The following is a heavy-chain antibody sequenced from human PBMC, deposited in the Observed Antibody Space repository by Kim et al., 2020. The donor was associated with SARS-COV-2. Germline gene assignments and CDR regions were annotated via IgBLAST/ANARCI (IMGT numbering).Heavy chain of an antibody. D-gene: IGHD5-12*01. V-gene: IGHV3-9*01. CDR3: AKDVASGYEPAFGV. Sequence: GGSLRHSCAASGFTFDGYAMHWVRQAPGKGLEWVSAISWNGGSIYYADSVKGRFTISRDNSKNPLYLQMNSLRAEDTALYYCAKDVASGYEPAFGVLGRG. CDR1: GFTFDGYA. J-gene: IGHJ2*01. CDR2: ISWNGGSI.